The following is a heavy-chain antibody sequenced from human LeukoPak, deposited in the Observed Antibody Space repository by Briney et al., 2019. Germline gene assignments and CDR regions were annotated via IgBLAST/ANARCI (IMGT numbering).Heavy chain of an antibody. Sequence: GGSLRLSCAASGFTFGSCWMNWVRQTPGKGLEWVANINQDGSQKFYVDSVKGRFTISRDNANNSLYLQMNSLRAEDTAVYYCARDYSYGFLNWGQGTLVTVSS. V-gene: IGHV3-7*01. CDR3: ARDYSYGFLN. D-gene: IGHD5-18*01. CDR2: INQDGSQK. J-gene: IGHJ4*02. CDR1: GFTFGSCW.